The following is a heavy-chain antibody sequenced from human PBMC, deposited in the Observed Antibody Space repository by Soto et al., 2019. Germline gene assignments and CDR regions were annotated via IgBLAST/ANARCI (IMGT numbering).Heavy chain of an antibody. J-gene: IGHJ3*02. CDR3: AKGFMVAVVEGAFDI. Sequence: SLRLSCAASGFTFDDYAMHWVRQAPGKGLEWVSGISWNSGSIGYADSVKGRFTISRDNAKNSLYLQMNSLRAEDTALYYCAKGFMVAVVEGAFDIWGQGTMVTVSS. D-gene: IGHD3-22*01. V-gene: IGHV3-9*01. CDR2: ISWNSGSI. CDR1: GFTFDDYA.